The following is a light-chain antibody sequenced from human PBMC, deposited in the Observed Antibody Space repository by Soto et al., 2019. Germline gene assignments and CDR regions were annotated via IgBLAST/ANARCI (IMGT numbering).Light chain of an antibody. CDR3: QQRSIWVT. CDR1: QSVSSY. Sequence: EVVLTQSPPTLSLSPGDRATLSCRASQSVSSYLAWYQQKPGQAPRLLIYDASKRATGIPARFSGSGSGTDFTLTISSLEPADFAVYYCQQRSIWVTFGGGTKVEIK. V-gene: IGKV3-11*01. J-gene: IGKJ4*01. CDR2: DAS.